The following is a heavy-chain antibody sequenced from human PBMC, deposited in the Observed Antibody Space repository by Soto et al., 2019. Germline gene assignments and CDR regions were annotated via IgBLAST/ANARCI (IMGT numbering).Heavy chain of an antibody. CDR3: ARVERLQGGSYGMDV. D-gene: IGHD1-1*01. CDR2: IYHSGST. Sequence: CAVSGYSISSGYYWGWIRQPPGKGLEWIGSIYHSGSTYYNPSLKSRVTISVDTSKNQFSLKLSSVTAADTAVYYCARVERLQGGSYGMDVWGQGTTVTVSS. V-gene: IGHV4-38-2*01. CDR1: GYSISSGYY. J-gene: IGHJ6*02.